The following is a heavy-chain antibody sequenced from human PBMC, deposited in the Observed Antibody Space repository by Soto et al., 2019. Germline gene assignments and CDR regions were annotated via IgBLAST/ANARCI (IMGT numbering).Heavy chain of an antibody. CDR2: IYHSGRT. J-gene: IGHJ4*02. D-gene: IGHD2-15*01. CDR3: ARWVEVSLDYFDS. V-gene: IGHV4-31*03. CDR1: GGSISNGYYY. Sequence: SETLSLTCTVSGGSISNGYYYWSWVRQNPGKGLEWIGHIYHSGRTYYNPCLKSRVTISVDTSMNQFSLNLISMTAADTAVYYCARWVEVSLDYFDSWGQGTPVT.